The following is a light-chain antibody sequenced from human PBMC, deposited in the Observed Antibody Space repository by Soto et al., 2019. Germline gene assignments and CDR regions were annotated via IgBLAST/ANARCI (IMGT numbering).Light chain of an antibody. CDR3: QQYDNSFS. CDR1: QSVSNNY. Sequence: EIVLTQSPGTLSLSPGERATLSCRASQSVSNNYLAWYQQKPGQAPRLLISGASNRATGIPERFSGSGSGTDFTLTITRLEPEDFAVYYCQQYDNSFSFGGGTKVDIK. V-gene: IGKV3-20*01. J-gene: IGKJ4*01. CDR2: GAS.